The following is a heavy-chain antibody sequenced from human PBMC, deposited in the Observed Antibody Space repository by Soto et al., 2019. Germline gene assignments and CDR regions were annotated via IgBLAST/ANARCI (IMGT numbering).Heavy chain of an antibody. CDR3: TTIIADIVVVPAAPRDY. Sequence: GGSLRLSCAASGFTFSNAWMSWVRQAPWKGLEWVGRIKSKTDGGTTDYAAPVKGRFTISRDDSKNTLYLQMNSLKTEDTAVYYCTTIIADIVVVPAAPRDYWGQGTLVTVSS. J-gene: IGHJ4*02. V-gene: IGHV3-15*01. CDR1: GFTFSNAW. D-gene: IGHD2-2*01. CDR2: IKSKTDGGTT.